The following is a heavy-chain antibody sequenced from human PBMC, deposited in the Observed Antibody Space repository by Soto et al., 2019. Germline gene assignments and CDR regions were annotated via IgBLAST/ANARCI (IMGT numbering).Heavy chain of an antibody. CDR1: AGSISSSSHY. CDR2: IYYSGST. D-gene: IGHD4-4*01. V-gene: IGHV4-39*01. Sequence: SETLSLTCTVSAGSISSSSHYWGWIRQPPGKGLEWIGSIYYSGSTYYNPSLKSRVTMSVDTSKNQFSLKLSSVTAADTAVYFCGSLNLQARLDYWGQGSLVTVSS. CDR3: GSLNLQARLDY. J-gene: IGHJ4*02.